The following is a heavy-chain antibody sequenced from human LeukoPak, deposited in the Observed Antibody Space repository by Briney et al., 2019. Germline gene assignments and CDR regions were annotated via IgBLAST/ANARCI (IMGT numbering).Heavy chain of an antibody. D-gene: IGHD6-13*01. CDR2: MNPNSGNT. CDR3: ARGIIAAAGDFDY. CDR1: GGTFSSYT. J-gene: IGHJ4*02. Sequence: ASVKVSCKASGGTFSSYTISWVRQATGQGLEWMGWMNPNSGNTGYAQKFQGRVTMTRNTSISTAYMELSSLRSEDTAVYYCARGIIAAAGDFDYWGQGTLVTVSS. V-gene: IGHV1-8*02.